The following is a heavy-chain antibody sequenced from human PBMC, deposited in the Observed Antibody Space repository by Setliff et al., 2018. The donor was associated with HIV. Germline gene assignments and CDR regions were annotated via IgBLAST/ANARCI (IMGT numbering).Heavy chain of an antibody. V-gene: IGHV3-53*01. J-gene: IGHJ4*01. CDR1: GFTVSSNY. Sequence: PGGSLRLSCAASGFTVSSNYMNWVRQAPGKGLEWVSIIYSGGTTYYADSVKGRFTISRDNSKNTLYLQMNGLRVEDTAVYYCAKDGISGGAYPPYYFDYWGHGTLVTVSS. CDR2: IYSGGTT. D-gene: IGHD2-15*01. CDR3: AKDGISGGAYPPYYFDY.